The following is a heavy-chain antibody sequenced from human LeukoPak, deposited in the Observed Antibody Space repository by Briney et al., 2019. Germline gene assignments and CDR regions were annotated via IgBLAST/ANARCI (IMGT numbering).Heavy chain of an antibody. CDR2: INSDGSST. J-gene: IGHJ4*02. Sequence: GGSLRLSCAASGFTFSSYWMRWVRQAPGKGLVWVSRINSDGSSTSYADSVKGRFTISRDNAKNTLYLQMNSLRAEDTAVYYCARVTVGYYDFWSGYSGYSDYWGQGTLVTVSS. V-gene: IGHV3-74*01. CDR1: GFTFSSYW. CDR3: ARVTVGYYDFWSGYSGYSDY. D-gene: IGHD3-3*01.